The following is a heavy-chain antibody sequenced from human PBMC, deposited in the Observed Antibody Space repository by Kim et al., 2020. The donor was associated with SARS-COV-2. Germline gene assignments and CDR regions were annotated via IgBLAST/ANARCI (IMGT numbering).Heavy chain of an antibody. D-gene: IGHD3-10*01. CDR1: GGTFSSYA. J-gene: IGHJ2*01. CDR3: ARVFHGSGSYQAYWYFDL. V-gene: IGHV1-69*13. Sequence: SVKVSCKASGGTFSSYAISWVRQAPGQGLEWMGGIIPIFGTANYAQKFQGRVTITADESTSTAYMELSSLRSEDTAVYYCARVFHGSGSYQAYWYFDLWGRGTLVTVSS. CDR2: IIPIFGTA.